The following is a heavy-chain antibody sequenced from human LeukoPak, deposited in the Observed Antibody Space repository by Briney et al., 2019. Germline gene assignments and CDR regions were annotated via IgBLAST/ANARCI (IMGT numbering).Heavy chain of an antibody. J-gene: IGHJ4*02. CDR3: AREGDIVVVPAASNFDY. Sequence: GGSLRLSCSASGFTFSSYSMNWVRQAPGKGLEWVSYISSSSSTIYYADSVKGRFTISRDNAKNSLYLHMNSLRAEDTAVYYCAREGDIVVVPAASNFDYWGQGTLVTVSS. V-gene: IGHV3-48*01. D-gene: IGHD2-2*01. CDR1: GFTFSSYS. CDR2: ISSSSSTI.